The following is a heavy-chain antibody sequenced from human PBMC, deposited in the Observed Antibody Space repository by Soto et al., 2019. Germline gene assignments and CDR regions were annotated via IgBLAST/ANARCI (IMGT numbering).Heavy chain of an antibody. CDR2: ITPGGGIT. Sequence: QVQLVQSGAEVKKPGASVRVSCKASGYTFTTYDIHWVRQAPGLGLEWMGIITPGGGITSYAQKFKGRITMTRDTSTSTVYMELSSLWSEDTASYYCAKVLSELVPRYFETWGQGTLVTVSS. CDR3: AKVLSELVPRYFET. J-gene: IGHJ4*02. CDR1: GYTFTTYD. D-gene: IGHD6-13*01. V-gene: IGHV1-46*01.